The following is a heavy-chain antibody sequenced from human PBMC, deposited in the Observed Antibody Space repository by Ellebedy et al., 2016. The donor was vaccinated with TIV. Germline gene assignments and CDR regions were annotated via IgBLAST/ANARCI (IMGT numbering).Heavy chain of an antibody. CDR2: IDWDGGIT. CDR1: GFPFEDFS. D-gene: IGHD4-17*01. J-gene: IGHJ6*02. V-gene: IGHV3-20*01. CDR3: VRDGAYGDYAPGYYGMDV. Sequence: GGSLRLSCAASGFPFEDFSMHWVRQRPEKGLEWVAVIDWDGGITHYADSVRGRFTISRDNAKNSVYLRMNTLRAEDTAVYHCVRDGAYGDYAPGYYGMDVWGQGTTVTVSS.